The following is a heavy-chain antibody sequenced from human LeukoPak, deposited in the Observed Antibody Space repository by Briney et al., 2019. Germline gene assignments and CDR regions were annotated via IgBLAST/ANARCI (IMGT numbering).Heavy chain of an antibody. Sequence: PSETLSLTCAVYGGSFSGYYWSWIRQPPGKGLEWIGEINHSGSTNYNPSLKSRVTISVDTSKNQFSLKLSSVTAADTAVYYCARKGDGSGSYYLSYWGQGTLVTVSS. CDR3: ARKGDGSGSYYLSY. CDR2: INHSGST. V-gene: IGHV4-34*01. J-gene: IGHJ4*02. CDR1: GGSFSGYY. D-gene: IGHD3-10*01.